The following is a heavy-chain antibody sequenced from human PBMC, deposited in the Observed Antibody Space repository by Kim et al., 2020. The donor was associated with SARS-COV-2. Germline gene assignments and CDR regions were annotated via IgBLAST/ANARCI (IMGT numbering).Heavy chain of an antibody. D-gene: IGHD4-17*01. CDR3: AKDLGETTAKDMDV. V-gene: IGHV3-23*03. J-gene: IGHJ6*02. Sequence: GGSLRRSCAASGFTFSSYAMSWVRQAPGKGLEWVSVIYSGGSSTYYADSVKGRFTISRDNSKNTLYLQMNSLRAEDTAVYYCAKDLGETTAKDMDVWGQG. CDR1: GFTFSSYA. CDR2: IYSGGSST.